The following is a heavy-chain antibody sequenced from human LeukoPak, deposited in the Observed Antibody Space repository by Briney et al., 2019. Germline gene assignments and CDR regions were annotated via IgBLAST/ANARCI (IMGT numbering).Heavy chain of an antibody. CDR3: ARGGSSGWYGVGAFDV. J-gene: IGHJ3*01. Sequence: GASVKVSCKTSGYTFSDYGITWVRQAPGQGLEWIGWINPYNGNINSARKLQGRVIMTTDTSTTTAHMELMSLTSDDTAVYYCARGGSSGWYGVGAFDVWGQGTMVIVSS. V-gene: IGHV1-18*01. D-gene: IGHD6-19*01. CDR2: INPYNGNI. CDR1: GYTFSDYG.